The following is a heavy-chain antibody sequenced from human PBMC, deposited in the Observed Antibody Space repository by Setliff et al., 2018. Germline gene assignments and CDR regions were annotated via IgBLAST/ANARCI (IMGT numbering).Heavy chain of an antibody. D-gene: IGHD3-10*01. CDR1: GYSFTSYW. V-gene: IGHV5-51*01. Sequence: PGESLKISCKGSGYSFTSYWIGWVRQMPGKGLEWMGIMYPGDSDTRYSPSFQGQVTISADKSISTAYLQRSSLKASDTAMYYCARRRGSGSFVNWFDPWGQGTLVTVSS. CDR3: ARRRGSGSFVNWFDP. J-gene: IGHJ5*02. CDR2: MYPGDSDT.